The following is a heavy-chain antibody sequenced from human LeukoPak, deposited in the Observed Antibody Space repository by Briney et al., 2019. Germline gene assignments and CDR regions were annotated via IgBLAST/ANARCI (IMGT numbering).Heavy chain of an antibody. CDR3: ARDHGGGSYFDY. V-gene: IGHV3-30*04. CDR2: ISYDGSNK. J-gene: IGHJ4*02. CDR1: GFTFSSYA. D-gene: IGHD2-15*01. Sequence: GRSLRLSCAASGFTFSSYAMHRVRQAPGKGLEWVAVISYDGSNKYYADSVKGRFTISRDNSKNTLYLQMNSLRAEDTAVYYCARDHGGGSYFDYWGQGTLVTVSS.